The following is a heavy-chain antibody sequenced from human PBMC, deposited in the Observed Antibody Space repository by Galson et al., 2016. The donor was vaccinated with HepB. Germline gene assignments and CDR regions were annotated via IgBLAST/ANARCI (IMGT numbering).Heavy chain of an antibody. D-gene: IGHD5-18*01. J-gene: IGHJ4*02. CDR1: GNSFTSYW. V-gene: IGHV5-51*01. CDR3: MSLYSYGSRSVDY. CDR2: IYPGDSDI. Sequence: QSGAEVKKPGESLKISCKASGNSFTSYWIGWVRQMPGKGLEWMGIIYPGDSDIRYSPSFEGQVTISADKSISTAYLQWSSLKASDTAMYYCMSLYSYGSRSVDYWGQGTLVTVSS.